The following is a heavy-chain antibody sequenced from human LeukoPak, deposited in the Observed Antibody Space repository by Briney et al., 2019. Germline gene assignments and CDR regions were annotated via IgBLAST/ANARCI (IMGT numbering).Heavy chain of an antibody. CDR1: GGSINSY. D-gene: IGHD3-3*01. CDR3: ARGAEYYAIWRGYAGYSDY. V-gene: IGHV4-38-2*02. Sequence: SETLSLTCTVSGGSINSYWSWIRQPPGKGLEWVGSIYHRGSTYYNPSLRSRVTISLDRSKKKFSLKLTSVTAADTAVYFCARGAEYYAIWRGYAGYSDYWGQGISVTVSS. J-gene: IGHJ4*02. CDR2: IYHRGST.